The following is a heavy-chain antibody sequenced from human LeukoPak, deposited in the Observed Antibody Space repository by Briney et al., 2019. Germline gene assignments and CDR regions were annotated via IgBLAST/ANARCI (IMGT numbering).Heavy chain of an antibody. Sequence: GGSLRLSCAASGFTVSSNYMSWVRQAPGKGLEWVSVIYSGGSSYYADSVKGRFTISRDNSKNTLYRQMNSLRAEDTAVYYCARDSRSSSGWYFYYYYGMDVWGQGTTVTVSS. CDR2: IYSGGSS. V-gene: IGHV3-66*01. D-gene: IGHD6-19*01. J-gene: IGHJ6*02. CDR1: GFTVSSNY. CDR3: ARDSRSSSGWYFYYYYGMDV.